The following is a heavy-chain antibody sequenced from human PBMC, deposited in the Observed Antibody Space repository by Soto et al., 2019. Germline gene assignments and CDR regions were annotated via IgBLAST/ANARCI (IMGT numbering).Heavy chain of an antibody. CDR3: ARRGALTGDAFDI. CDR1: GYSFTSYW. Sequence: GKSLKISCKGSGYSFTSYWIGWVRQMPGKGLEWMGIIYPGDSDTRYSPSFQGQVTISADKSISTAYLQWSSLKASDTAMYYCARRGALTGDAFDIWGQGTMVTVSS. J-gene: IGHJ3*02. CDR2: IYPGDSDT. D-gene: IGHD1-26*01. V-gene: IGHV5-51*01.